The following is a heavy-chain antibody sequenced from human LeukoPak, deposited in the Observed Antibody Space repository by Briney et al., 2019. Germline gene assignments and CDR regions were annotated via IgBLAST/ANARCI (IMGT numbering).Heavy chain of an antibody. CDR2: ISWNSGNI. CDR3: AKDGRKWELERFEY. V-gene: IGHV3-9*01. Sequence: GGSLRLSCVASGFTFDDYAMHWVRQVAGKGLEWVSGISWNSGNIDYADSVKGRFTISRDNAKNSLYLQMYNLKTDDTALYYCAKDGRKWELERFEYWGLGTLVTVSS. D-gene: IGHD1-26*01. J-gene: IGHJ4*02. CDR1: GFTFDDYA.